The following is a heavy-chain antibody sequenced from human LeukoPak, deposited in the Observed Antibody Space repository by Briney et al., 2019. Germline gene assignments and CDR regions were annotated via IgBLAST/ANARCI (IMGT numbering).Heavy chain of an antibody. J-gene: IGHJ4*02. CDR2: IRGSGGST. CDR3: AKDLGEGIVVVAATLDY. CDR1: RFTFNRYT. Sequence: PGRSLRPSCAPSRFTFNRYTTSSVRPAPRKGLEWASAIRGSGGSTYYADSVKGRFTISRDNSKNTLYLRMNSLRAEDTAVYYCAKDLGEGIVVVAATLDYWGQGTLVTVSS. V-gene: IGHV3-23*01. D-gene: IGHD2-15*01.